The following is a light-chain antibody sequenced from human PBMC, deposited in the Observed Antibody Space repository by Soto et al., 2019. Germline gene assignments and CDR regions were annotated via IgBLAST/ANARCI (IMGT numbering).Light chain of an antibody. V-gene: IGKV2-30*01. Sequence: DVVMTQSPLSLPVTLGQPASISCRSNQSLVYSDGTAYLNWFQQRPGQSPRRLIYNDSIRGSRVPDRFSGGGAGADFTMKFSRVEAEYVGVYYCMQGTYWPLTFGQGTKV. CDR3: MQGTYWPLT. CDR2: NDS. J-gene: IGKJ1*01. CDR1: QSLVYSDGTAY.